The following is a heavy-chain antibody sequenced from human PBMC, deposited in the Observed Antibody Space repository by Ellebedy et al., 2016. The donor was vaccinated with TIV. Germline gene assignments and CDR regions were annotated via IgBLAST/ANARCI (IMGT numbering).Heavy chain of an antibody. CDR1: GFTFSNSA. V-gene: IGHV3-23*01. J-gene: IGHJ4*02. CDR2: IRDNGERT. Sequence: GESLKISCAASGFTFSNSAMSWVRQTPGKGLEWISAIRDNGERTYYANSVRGRFTISRDNSKNTLYLRMKNLRAEDTAIYYCTSNQRSYGSGGYFAYWGQGTLVTVSS. CDR3: TSNQRSYGSGGYFAY. D-gene: IGHD3-10*01.